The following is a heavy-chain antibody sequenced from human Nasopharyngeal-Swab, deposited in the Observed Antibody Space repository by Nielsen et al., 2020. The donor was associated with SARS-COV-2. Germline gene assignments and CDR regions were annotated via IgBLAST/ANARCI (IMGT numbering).Heavy chain of an antibody. J-gene: IGHJ4*02. CDR2: ISGSGGST. Sequence: GESLKIPCAASGFTFSSYAMSWVRQAPGKGLEWVSAISGSGGSTYYADSVKGRFTISRDNSKNTLYLQMNSLRAEDTAVYYCARRDYDFWSGYYAGLSYFDYWGQGTLVTVSS. V-gene: IGHV3-23*01. D-gene: IGHD3-3*01. CDR1: GFTFSSYA. CDR3: ARRDYDFWSGYYAGLSYFDY.